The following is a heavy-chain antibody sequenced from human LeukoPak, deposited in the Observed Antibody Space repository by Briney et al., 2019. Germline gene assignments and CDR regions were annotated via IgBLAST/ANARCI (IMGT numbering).Heavy chain of an antibody. Sequence: SVKVSCKASGDTFSSYTISWVRQAPGQGLEWMGRIIPILGVANYAQKFQGRVTITADKSTSTAYMELNSLRSEDTAVYYCATGDFWSAYATHWNYDMNVWGQGTTVTVSS. J-gene: IGHJ6*02. CDR3: ATGDFWSAYATHWNYDMNV. D-gene: IGHD3-3*01. V-gene: IGHV1-69*02. CDR1: GDTFSSYT. CDR2: IIPILGVA.